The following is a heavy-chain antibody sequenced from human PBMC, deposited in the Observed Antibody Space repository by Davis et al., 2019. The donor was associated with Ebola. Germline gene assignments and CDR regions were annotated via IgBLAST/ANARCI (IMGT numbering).Heavy chain of an antibody. D-gene: IGHD5-12*01. Sequence: GGSLRLSCAASGFTFSSYWMSWVRQAPGKGLEWVSVIYSGGSTYYADSVKGRFTISRHSSENTVFLQMNSLRPDDTAVYYCARDPPQSGGYVWGQGTLVTVSS. CDR3: ARDPPQSGGYV. CDR1: GFTFSSYW. J-gene: IGHJ4*02. V-gene: IGHV3-53*04. CDR2: IYSGGST.